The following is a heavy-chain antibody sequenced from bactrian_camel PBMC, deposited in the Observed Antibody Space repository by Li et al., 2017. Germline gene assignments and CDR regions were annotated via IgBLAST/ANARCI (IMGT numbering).Heavy chain of an antibody. D-gene: IGHD1*01. Sequence: VQLVESGGGSVEAGGSLRLSCFASGYTLHRYCMGWFRQAPGKEREGVAAINSSSGRTYYRDSVKGRFTIPQDSATSTVYLQMDNLDPHDTGMYFCAADSGTYCSVRARLNDYEYMYWGQGTQVTVS. V-gene: IGHV3S63*01. CDR2: INSSSGRT. J-gene: IGHJ4*01. CDR3: AADSGTYCSVRARLNDYEYMY. CDR1: GYTLHRYC.